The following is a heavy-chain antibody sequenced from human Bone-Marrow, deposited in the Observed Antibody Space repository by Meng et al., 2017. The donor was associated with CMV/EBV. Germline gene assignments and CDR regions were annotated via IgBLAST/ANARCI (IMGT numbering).Heavy chain of an antibody. Sequence: GESLKISCVASGFTFSSYEMNWVRQAPGKGLLWVSRIKSDAIGTTYADSVKGRFTISRDNSKNTLYLQMNSLRAEDTAVYYCARQVVPALPFDNWGQGTLVTVSS. J-gene: IGHJ4*02. CDR3: ARQVVPALPFDN. D-gene: IGHD2-2*01. V-gene: IGHV3-74*03. CDR1: GFTFSSYE. CDR2: IKSDAIGT.